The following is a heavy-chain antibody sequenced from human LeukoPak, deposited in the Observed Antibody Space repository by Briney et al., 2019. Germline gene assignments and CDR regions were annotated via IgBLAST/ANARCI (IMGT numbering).Heavy chain of an antibody. CDR2: ISSSSSYI. CDR1: GFTFSSYS. J-gene: IGHJ6*02. CDR3: ASPASYSSGWYHNYYYYGMDV. V-gene: IGHV3-21*04. Sequence: GGSLRLSCAASGFTFSSYSMNWVRQAPGKGLEWFSSISSSSSYIYYADSVKGRFTISRDNAKNSLYLQMNSLRAEDTAVYYCASPASYSSGWYHNYYYYGMDVWGQGTTVTVSS. D-gene: IGHD6-19*01.